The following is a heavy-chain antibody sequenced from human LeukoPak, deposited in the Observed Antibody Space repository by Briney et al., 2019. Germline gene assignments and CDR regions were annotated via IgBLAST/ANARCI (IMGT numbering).Heavy chain of an antibody. CDR1: GYTFTSYY. V-gene: IGHV1-46*01. CDR2: INPSCGST. CDR3: ARVYGKYYYDSSGCFDY. J-gene: IGHJ4*02. Sequence: ASVKVSCKASGYTFTSYYMHWVRQAPGQGLEWMGIINPSCGSTSYAQKFQGRVTMTRDTSTSTVYMELSSLRSEDTAVYYCARVYGKYYYDSSGCFDYWGQGTLVTVSS. D-gene: IGHD3-22*01.